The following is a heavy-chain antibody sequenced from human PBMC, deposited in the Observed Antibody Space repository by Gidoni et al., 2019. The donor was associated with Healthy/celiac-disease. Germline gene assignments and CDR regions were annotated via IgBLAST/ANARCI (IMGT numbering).Heavy chain of an antibody. CDR2: IYWDDDK. CDR1: GFSLSTRGVG. Sequence: QITLKESGPTLVKPTQTLTLTCTFSGFSLSTRGVGVGWIRQPPGKALEWLALIYWDDDKRYSPSLKSRLTITKDTSKNQVVLTMTNMDPVDTATYYCAHSCSSTSCSVYYYYMDVWGKGTTVTVSS. CDR3: AHSCSSTSCSVYYYYMDV. V-gene: IGHV2-5*02. J-gene: IGHJ6*03. D-gene: IGHD2-2*01.